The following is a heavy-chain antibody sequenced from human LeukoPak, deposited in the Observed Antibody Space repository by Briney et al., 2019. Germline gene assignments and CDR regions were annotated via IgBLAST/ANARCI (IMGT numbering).Heavy chain of an antibody. CDR3: ARPQNYYDSSGYYYKPHWYFDL. CDR1: GGSISSGSYY. CDR2: IYYSGSN. J-gene: IGHJ2*01. V-gene: IGHV4-39*01. Sequence: SETLSLTCTVSGGSISSGSYYWGWIRQPPGKGLEWIGSIYYSGSNYYNPSLKSRVTISVDTSKNQFPLKLSSVTAADTAVYYCARPQNYYDSSGYYYKPHWYFDLWGRGTLVTVSS. D-gene: IGHD3-22*01.